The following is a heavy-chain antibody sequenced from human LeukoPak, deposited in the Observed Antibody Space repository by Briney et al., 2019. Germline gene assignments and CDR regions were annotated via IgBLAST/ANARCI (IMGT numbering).Heavy chain of an antibody. CDR2: INHSGST. CDR1: GGSFSGYY. J-gene: IGHJ5*02. D-gene: IGHD2-2*01. CDR3: ARGIVVVPAAGNWFDP. Sequence: SETLSLTCAVYGGSFSGYYWSWIRQPPGKGLEWIGEINHSGSTNYNPSLKSRVTISVDTSKNQFSLKPSSVTAADTAVYYCARGIVVVPAAGNWFDPWGQGTLVTVSS. V-gene: IGHV4-34*01.